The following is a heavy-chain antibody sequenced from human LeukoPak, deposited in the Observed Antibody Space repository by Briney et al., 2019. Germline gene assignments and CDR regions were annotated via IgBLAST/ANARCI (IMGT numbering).Heavy chain of an antibody. J-gene: IGHJ4*02. Sequence: SVKVSCTASGGTFSSYAISWVRQASGQGLEWMGGIIPIFGTANYAQKFQGRVTITADESTSTAYMELSSLRSEDAAVYYCARVGSNSKTNDYWGQGTLVTVSS. CDR3: ARVGSNSKTNDY. CDR1: GGTFSSYA. V-gene: IGHV1-69*13. CDR2: IIPIFGTA. D-gene: IGHD1-1*01.